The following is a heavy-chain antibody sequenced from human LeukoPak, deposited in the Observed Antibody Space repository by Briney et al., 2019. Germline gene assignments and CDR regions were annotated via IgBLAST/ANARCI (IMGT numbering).Heavy chain of an antibody. CDR3: ARHSRTNYNYLDY. D-gene: IGHD4/OR15-4a*01. CDR2: IYYSGST. V-gene: IGHV4-59*08. Sequence: SETLSLTCTVSGGSMSSYYWSWIRQPPGKGLEWIGYIYYSGSTNNTPSLKSRVTISVDTSKNQVSLKLRSVTAADTAVYYCARHSRTNYNYLDYWGQGTLVTVSS. CDR1: GGSMSSYY. J-gene: IGHJ4*02.